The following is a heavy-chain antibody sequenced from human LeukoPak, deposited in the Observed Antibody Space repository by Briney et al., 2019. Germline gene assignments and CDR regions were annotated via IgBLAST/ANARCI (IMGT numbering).Heavy chain of an antibody. J-gene: IGHJ4*02. V-gene: IGHV3-74*01. Sequence: GGSLRLSCAASGFTFSTSWMHWVRQAPGKGLVWVSRISGDGTTTTYADSVKGRFTISRDNAKNTLFLQMNSLRVDDTAVYYCTRVRSSSWYDYWGQGALVTVSS. CDR1: GFTFSTSW. CDR3: TRVRSSSWYDY. D-gene: IGHD6-13*01. CDR2: ISGDGTTT.